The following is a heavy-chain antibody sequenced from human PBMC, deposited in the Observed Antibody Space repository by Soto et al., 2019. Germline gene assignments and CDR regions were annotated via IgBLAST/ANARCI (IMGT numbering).Heavy chain of an antibody. CDR2: ISGSGGST. CDR3: AKMGTGGYDSSGYYLRDDY. CDR1: GFTFSSYA. J-gene: IGHJ4*02. V-gene: IGHV3-23*01. Sequence: GGSLRLSCAASGFTFSSYAMSWVRQAPGKGLEWVSAISGSGGSTYYADSVKGRFTISRDNSKNTLYLQMNSLRAEDTAVYYCAKMGTGGYDSSGYYLRDDYWGQGTLVRVSS. D-gene: IGHD3-22*01.